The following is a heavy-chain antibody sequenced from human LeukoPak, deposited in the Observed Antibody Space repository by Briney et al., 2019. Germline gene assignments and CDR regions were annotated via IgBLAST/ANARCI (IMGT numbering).Heavy chain of an antibody. CDR2: ISGSGGST. J-gene: IGHJ4*02. CDR1: GFTFSSYA. CDR3: AKGGYYDSSGYLDY. V-gene: IGHV3-23*01. Sequence: GGSLRLSCAVSGFTFSSYAMSWVRQAPGKGLEWVSAISGSGGSTYYADSVKGRFTISRDNSKNTLYLQMNSLRAEDTAVYYCAKGGYYDSSGYLDYWGQGTLVTVSS. D-gene: IGHD3-22*01.